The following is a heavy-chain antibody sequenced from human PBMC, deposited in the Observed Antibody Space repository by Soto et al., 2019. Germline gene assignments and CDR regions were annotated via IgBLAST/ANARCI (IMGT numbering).Heavy chain of an antibody. CDR1: GYTLTSYG. CDR2: ISAYDGYT. D-gene: IGHD3-22*01. CDR3: ARGGFYDSSGARNYYYYGMNV. Sequence: GASVQGSCKASGYTLTSYGSSWGRQAPGQGLEWLGWISAYDGYTNYAQILQGRVSMTTDTSTKTAYMELRSLRSDDTAMYYCARGGFYDSSGARNYYYYGMNVWGQGTTVTVSS. J-gene: IGHJ6*02. V-gene: IGHV1-18*01.